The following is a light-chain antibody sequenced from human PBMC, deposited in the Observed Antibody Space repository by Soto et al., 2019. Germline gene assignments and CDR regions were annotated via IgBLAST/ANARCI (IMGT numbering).Light chain of an antibody. CDR1: SSDVGGYNY. CDR2: DVS. J-gene: IGLJ2*01. V-gene: IGLV2-14*03. Sequence: QSALTQPASVSGSPGQSITISCTGTSSDVGGYNYVSWYQQHPGKAPKLLIYDVSNRPSGVSNRFSGSKSGNTASLTISGLQPEDEADYYCSSYITSTTFVVFGGGTKVTVL. CDR3: SSYITSTTFVV.